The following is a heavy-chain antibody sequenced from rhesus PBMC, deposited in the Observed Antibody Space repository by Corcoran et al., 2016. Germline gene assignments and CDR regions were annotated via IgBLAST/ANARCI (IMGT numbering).Heavy chain of an antibody. CDR2: VDPEDGAA. CDR1: GYTFTDYY. Sequence: EVQLVPSGAEVKKPGASVKISCKASGYTFTDYYLHWVRQAPGNGLGGMGRVDPEDGAAIHAQKFQDRVTITAETSTDVAYMELSSLRSEDTAVYYCATGLGWELQDYWGQGVLVTVSS. CDR3: ATGLGWELQDY. J-gene: IGHJ4*01. D-gene: IGHD1-44*02. V-gene: IGHV1-111*02.